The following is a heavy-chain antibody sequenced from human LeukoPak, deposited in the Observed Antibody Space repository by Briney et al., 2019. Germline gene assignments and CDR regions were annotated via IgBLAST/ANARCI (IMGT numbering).Heavy chain of an antibody. D-gene: IGHD2-2*01. Sequence: SETLSLTCAVSGGSISSSNWWSWVRQPPGKGLEWIGEIYHSGSTNYNPSLKSRVTISVDKSKNQFSLKLSSVTAADTAVYYCARDRVGSPRGWFDPWGQGTLVTVSS. V-gene: IGHV4-4*02. CDR1: GGSISSSNW. J-gene: IGHJ5*02. CDR3: ARDRVGSPRGWFDP. CDR2: IYHSGST.